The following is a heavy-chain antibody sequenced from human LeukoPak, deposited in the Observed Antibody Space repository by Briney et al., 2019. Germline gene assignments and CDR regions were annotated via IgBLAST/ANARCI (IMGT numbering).Heavy chain of an antibody. Sequence: KPSETLSLTCTVSGGSISSYYWSWIRQPPGKGLEYIGYIYYSGSTNYNPSLKSRVTISVDTSKNQFSLKLSSVTAADTAVYYCARHGLWSGGNYYYGMDVWGQGTTVTVSS. CDR3: ARHGLWSGGNYYYGMDV. D-gene: IGHD3-10*01. CDR2: IYYSGST. V-gene: IGHV4-59*08. CDR1: GGSISSYY. J-gene: IGHJ6*02.